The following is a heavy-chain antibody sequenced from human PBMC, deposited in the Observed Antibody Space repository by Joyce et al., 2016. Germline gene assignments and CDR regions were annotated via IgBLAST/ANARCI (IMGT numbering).Heavy chain of an antibody. CDR2: IKEDGSAV. J-gene: IGHJ3*01. CDR1: GFTFSGNS. V-gene: IGHV3-7*01. Sequence: EVQLVESGGGLVQPGGSLRLSCAAAGFTFSGNSMSWLGKAPGGGLEWVTKIKEDGSAVYYLDSVKGRFTVSRDNARSLVHVQMVSLRVEDTALYYCARGRAFDVWGQGTMVTVSS. CDR3: ARGRAFDV.